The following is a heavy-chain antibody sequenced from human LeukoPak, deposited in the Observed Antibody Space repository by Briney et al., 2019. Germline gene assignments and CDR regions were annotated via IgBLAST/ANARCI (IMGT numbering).Heavy chain of an antibody. CDR2: INPNSGGT. CDR3: ARSGAQGRDYYYYYMDV. CDR1: GYTFTGYY. D-gene: IGHD1-26*01. V-gene: IGHV1-2*02. J-gene: IGHJ6*03. Sequence: ASVKVSCKASGYTFTGYYMHWVRQAPGQGLEWMGWINPNSGGTNYAQKFQGRVTMTRDTSISTAYMELSRLRSDDTAVYYCARSGAQGRDYYYYYMDVWGKGTTVTISS.